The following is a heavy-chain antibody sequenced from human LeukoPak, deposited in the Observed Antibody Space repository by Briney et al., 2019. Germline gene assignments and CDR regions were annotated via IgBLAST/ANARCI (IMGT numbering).Heavy chain of an antibody. Sequence: PSETLSLTCTVSGGSISSSSYYWGWIRQPPGKGLEWIGSIYYSGSTYYNPSLKSRVTISVDTSKNQFSLKLSSVTAADTAVYYCAGEGNYALEHWGQGTLVTVSS. CDR2: IYYSGST. D-gene: IGHD1-7*01. CDR1: GGSISSSSYY. CDR3: AGEGNYALEH. V-gene: IGHV4-39*01. J-gene: IGHJ1*01.